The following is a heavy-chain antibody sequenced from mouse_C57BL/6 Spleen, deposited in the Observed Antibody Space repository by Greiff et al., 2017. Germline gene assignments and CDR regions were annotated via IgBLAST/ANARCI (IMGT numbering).Heavy chain of an antibody. CDR2: ISYDGSN. V-gene: IGHV3-6*01. D-gene: IGHD2-3*01. Sequence: DVKLQESGPGLVKPSQSLSLTCSVTGYSITSGYYWNWIRQFPGNKLEWMGYISYDGSNNYNPSLKNRISITRDTSKNQFFLKLNSVTTEDTATYYCARDQIYDGYPRDAMDYWGQGTSVTVSS. J-gene: IGHJ4*01. CDR1: GYSITSGYY. CDR3: ARDQIYDGYPRDAMDY.